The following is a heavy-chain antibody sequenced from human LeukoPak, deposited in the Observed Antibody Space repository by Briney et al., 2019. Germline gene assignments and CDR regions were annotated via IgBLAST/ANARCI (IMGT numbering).Heavy chain of an antibody. Sequence: PSQTLSLTCTVSGGSISSGGYYWSWIRQHPGKGLEWIGYIYYSGSTYYNPSLKSRVTISVDTSKNQFSLKLSSVTAADTAVYYCARGGNPRSIAVAVAYCYGMDVWGQGTTVTVSS. D-gene: IGHD6-19*01. V-gene: IGHV4-31*03. J-gene: IGHJ6*02. CDR2: IYYSGST. CDR1: GGSISSGGYY. CDR3: ARGGNPRSIAVAVAYCYGMDV.